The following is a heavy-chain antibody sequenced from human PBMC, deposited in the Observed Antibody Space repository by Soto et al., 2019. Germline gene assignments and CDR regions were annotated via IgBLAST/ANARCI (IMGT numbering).Heavy chain of an antibody. CDR3: ARDWTGYVSAYFPDY. D-gene: IGHD2-2*01. J-gene: IGHJ4*02. V-gene: IGHV3-30-3*01. CDR2: ISSDGINT. Sequence: GGSLRLSCSVSGFDFSRHHMHWVRQAPGKGLEWVAIISSDGINTNCADSVKGRFTISRDNSKNTVYLQMDSLRSEDTALYYCARDWTGYVSAYFPDYWGQGTLVTVSS. CDR1: GFDFSRHH.